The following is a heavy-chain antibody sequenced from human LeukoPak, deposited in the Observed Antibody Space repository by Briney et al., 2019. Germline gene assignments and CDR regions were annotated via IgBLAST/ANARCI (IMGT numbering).Heavy chain of an antibody. CDR3: ARVRIAAVGVDAFDI. CDR1: VGPSSSDA. CDR2: ISAYNGNT. V-gene: IGHV1-18*01. D-gene: IGHD6-13*01. Sequence: ASVKGSCTASVGPSSSDAISWVRQAPGQGLEWMGWISAYNGNTNYAQKLQGRVTMTTDTSTSTAYMSRRSLRADDTAPYYCARVRIAAVGVDAFDIGGQGTMVTASS. J-gene: IGHJ3*02.